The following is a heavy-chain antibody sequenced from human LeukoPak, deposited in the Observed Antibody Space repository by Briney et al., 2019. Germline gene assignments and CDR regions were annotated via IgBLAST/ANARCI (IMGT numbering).Heavy chain of an antibody. J-gene: IGHJ5*02. V-gene: IGHV1-69*06. D-gene: IGHD5-12*01. Sequence: SVKVSCKASGYTFTGYYMHWVRQAPGQGLEWMGGIIPIFGTANYAQKFQGRVTITADKSTSTAYMELSSLRSEDTAVYYCVAPSNWFDPWGQGTLVTVSS. CDR3: VAPSNWFDP. CDR1: GYTFTGYY. CDR2: IIPIFGTA.